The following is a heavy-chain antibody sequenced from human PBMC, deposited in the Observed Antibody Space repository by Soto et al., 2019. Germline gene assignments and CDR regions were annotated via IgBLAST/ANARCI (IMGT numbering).Heavy chain of an antibody. D-gene: IGHD2-8*01. Sequence: QVQLVQSGAEVKKPGASVKVSCKASGYTFTSYGISWVRQAPGQGLEWMGWISAYNGNTNYAQKLQGRVTMTTDTSTSTAYMELRSLRSDDTAVYYCGRGYCTNGVCYHYYYYGRDVWGQGTTVTVSS. V-gene: IGHV1-18*01. CDR2: ISAYNGNT. CDR3: GRGYCTNGVCYHYYYYGRDV. CDR1: GYTFTSYG. J-gene: IGHJ6*02.